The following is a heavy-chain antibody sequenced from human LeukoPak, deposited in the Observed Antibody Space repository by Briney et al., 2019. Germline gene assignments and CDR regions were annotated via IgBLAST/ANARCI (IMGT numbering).Heavy chain of an antibody. CDR1: GVSISTHY. CDR2: IYHSGTT. D-gene: IGHD3-10*01. Sequence: SETLSLTCNVSGVSISTHYWSWIRQSPGKGLEWIGFIYHSGTTNYDPSLKSRVTISIDTSKNEFSLKLTSVTAADTAVYFCAREANYYGSGSYFEGTFDYWGQGSLVTVSS. V-gene: IGHV4-59*11. J-gene: IGHJ4*02. CDR3: AREANYYGSGSYFEGTFDY.